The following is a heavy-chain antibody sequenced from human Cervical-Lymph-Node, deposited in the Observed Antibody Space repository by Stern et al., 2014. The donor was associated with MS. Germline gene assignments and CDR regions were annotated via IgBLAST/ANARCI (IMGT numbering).Heavy chain of an antibody. Sequence: EMQLVESGGGLVQPGGTLRLSCVASGFTFSSYAINWVRQAPGKGLQLVSAIVASGERTYYADSVKGRFTISRDNSKNTVHLQMTSLRAEYTAMYFCALLATPTDYWGQGTLVAVSS. J-gene: IGHJ4*02. CDR1: GFTFSSYA. CDR2: IVASGERT. CDR3: ALLATPTDY. D-gene: IGHD2-15*01. V-gene: IGHV3-23*04.